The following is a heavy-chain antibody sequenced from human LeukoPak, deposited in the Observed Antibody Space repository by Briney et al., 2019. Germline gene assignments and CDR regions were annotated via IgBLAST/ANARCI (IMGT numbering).Heavy chain of an antibody. D-gene: IGHD3-22*01. Sequence: GGSLRLSCAVSGITLSNYGMSWVRQAPGKGLEWVAGISGSGGGTNYADSVKGRFTISRDNPKNTLYLQMNGLRAEDTAVYFCAKRGVVIRVILVGFHKEAYYFNSWGQGALVTVSS. CDR1: GITLSNYG. J-gene: IGHJ4*02. CDR2: ISGSGGGT. CDR3: AKRGVVIRVILVGFHKEAYYFNS. V-gene: IGHV3-23*01.